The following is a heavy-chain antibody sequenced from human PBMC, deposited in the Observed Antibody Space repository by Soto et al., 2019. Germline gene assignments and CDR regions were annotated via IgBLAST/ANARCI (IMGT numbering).Heavy chain of an antibody. D-gene: IGHD2-15*01. J-gene: IGHJ3*02. Sequence: GGSLRLSCAASGFTFSSYAMSWVRQAPGKGPEWVSAISGSGVSTYYADSVKGRFTISRDGSKNTLYLQMNSLRDDDTAVYYCVRDRGFPDAFDIWGQRTMVTVSS. CDR2: ISGSGVST. CDR3: VRDRGFPDAFDI. CDR1: GFTFSSYA. V-gene: IGHV3-23*01.